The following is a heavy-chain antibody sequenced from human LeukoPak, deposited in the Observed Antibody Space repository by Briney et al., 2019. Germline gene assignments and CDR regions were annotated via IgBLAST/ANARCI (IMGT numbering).Heavy chain of an antibody. D-gene: IGHD1-7*01. CDR1: GLTFSSYS. J-gene: IGHJ4*02. CDR3: ARDFNWNFLDY. V-gene: IGHV3-21*01. Sequence: GGSLRLSCAASGLTFSSYSMNWVRQAPGKGLEWVSSISSSSSYIYYADSVKGRFTISRDNAKNSLYLQMNSLRAEDTAVYYCARDFNWNFLDYWGQGTLVTVSS. CDR2: ISSSSSYI.